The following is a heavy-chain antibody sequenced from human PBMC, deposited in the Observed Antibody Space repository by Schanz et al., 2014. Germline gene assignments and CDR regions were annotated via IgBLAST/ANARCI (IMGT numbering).Heavy chain of an antibody. CDR3: ARDGEAAAGCDY. CDR2: INPSGGST. CDR1: GYTFTSYY. J-gene: IGHJ4*02. V-gene: IGHV1-46*03. D-gene: IGHD6-13*01. Sequence: VQLVQSGAEVKKPGASVKVSCKASGYTFTSYYMHWVQQAPGQGLEWMGIINPSGGSTSYAQKFQGRVTMTRDTSTSTVYMELSSLRAEDTAVYYWARDGEAAAGCDYWGQGTLVTVSS.